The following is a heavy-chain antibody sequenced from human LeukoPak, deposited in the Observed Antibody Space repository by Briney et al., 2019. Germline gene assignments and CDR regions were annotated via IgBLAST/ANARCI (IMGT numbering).Heavy chain of an antibody. CDR2: ISSSSSYT. CDR1: GFTFSSYS. D-gene: IGHD1-26*01. Sequence: GGSLRLSCGASGFTFSSYSMNWVRQAPGKGLEWVSSISSSSSYTYYADSVKGRFTISRDNAKNTLYLQMNSLRCDDTAVYYCARVLWEYGVFDIWGQGTMVTVSS. V-gene: IGHV3-21*01. J-gene: IGHJ3*02. CDR3: ARVLWEYGVFDI.